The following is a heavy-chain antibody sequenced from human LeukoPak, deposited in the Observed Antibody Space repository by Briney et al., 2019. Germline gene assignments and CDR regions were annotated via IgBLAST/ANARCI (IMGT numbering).Heavy chain of an antibody. J-gene: IGHJ5*02. CDR1: GFTFSSYE. D-gene: IGHD3-10*01. V-gene: IGHV3-48*03. CDR3: ARALYNVWFGELIWFDP. Sequence: QSGGSLRLSCAASGFTFSSYEMNWVRQAPGKGLEWVSYISSSGSTIYYADSVKGRFTISRDNAKNSLYLQMNSLRAEDTAVYYCARALYNVWFGELIWFDPWGQGTLVTVSS. CDR2: ISSSGSTI.